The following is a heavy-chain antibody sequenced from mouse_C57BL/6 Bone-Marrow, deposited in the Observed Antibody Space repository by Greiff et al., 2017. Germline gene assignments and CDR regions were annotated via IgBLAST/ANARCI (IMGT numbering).Heavy chain of an antibody. CDR1: GFTFTDYN. V-gene: IGHV1-18*01. CDR2: INPNNGGT. Sequence: EVQLQESGPELVKPGASVTIPCTASGFTFTDYNMHWVKQSPGKSLEWIGDINPNNGGTRYNAKFKGKATLTVDKSSSTAYMVLRSLTSEDTAVYASASSRWLLLDYFDYWGQGTTLTVSS. J-gene: IGHJ2*01. CDR3: ASSRWLLLDYFDY. D-gene: IGHD2-3*01.